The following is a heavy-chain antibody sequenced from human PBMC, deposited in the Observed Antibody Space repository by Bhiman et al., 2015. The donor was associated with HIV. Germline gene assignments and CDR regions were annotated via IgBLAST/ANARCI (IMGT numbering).Heavy chain of an antibody. CDR3: ASGHAIAAAGRD. J-gene: IGHJ4*02. D-gene: IGHD6-13*01. V-gene: IGHV3-21*01. CDR2: ISRSSSYI. Sequence: EVQLVESGGGLVKPGGSLRLSCAASGFTFSTYNMNWVRQAPGKGLEWVSSISRSSSYIYYADSIKGRFTISRDNANNSLYLQMNSLRAEDTAVYYCASGHAIAAAGRDWGQGTLVTVSS. CDR1: GFTFSTYN.